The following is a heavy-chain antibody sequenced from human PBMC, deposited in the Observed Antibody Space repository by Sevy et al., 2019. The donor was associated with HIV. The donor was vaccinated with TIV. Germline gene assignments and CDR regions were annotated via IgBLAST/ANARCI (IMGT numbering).Heavy chain of an antibody. D-gene: IGHD3-3*01. V-gene: IGHV3-48*01. CDR1: GFTFSSYS. Sequence: GGSLRLSCAASGFTFSSYSMNWVRQAPGKGLEWVSYISSSSSTIYYADSVKGRFTISRDNAKNSLYLQMNSLRAEDTAVYYCARDPNDLAGGMDVWGQGTTLTVSS. J-gene: IGHJ6*02. CDR2: ISSSSSTI. CDR3: ARDPNDLAGGMDV.